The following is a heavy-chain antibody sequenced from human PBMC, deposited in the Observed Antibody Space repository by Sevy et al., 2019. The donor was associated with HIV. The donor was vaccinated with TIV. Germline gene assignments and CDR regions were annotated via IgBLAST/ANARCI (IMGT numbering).Heavy chain of an antibody. CDR2: IYPSGST. CDR3: ARVRTVAGVNGVGWFDP. J-gene: IGHJ5*02. D-gene: IGHD2-8*01. CDR1: GGSISSGGYY. V-gene: IGHV4-61*02. Sequence: SETLSLTCTVSGGSISSGGYYGSWIRQPAGEGLEWIGRIYPSGSTNYRPSLNSRVTMSVDTSKNQFSLELSSVTAADTAVYYCARVRTVAGVNGVGWFDPWGQGTLVTVSS.